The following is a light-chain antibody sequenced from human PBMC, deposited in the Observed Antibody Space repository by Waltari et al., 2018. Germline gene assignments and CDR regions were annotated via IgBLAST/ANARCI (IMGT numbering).Light chain of an antibody. CDR2: EVS. CDR1: SRDGGRYNL. CDR3: CSYAGSSTPV. Sequence: QSALTQPASVSGSPGQPITISCTGTSRDGGRYNLVSWYQQHPGKAPKLMLYEVSKRPSGVSNRFSGSKSGNTASLTISGLQAEDEADYYCCSYAGSSTPVFGGGTKLTVL. J-gene: IGLJ2*01. V-gene: IGLV2-23*02.